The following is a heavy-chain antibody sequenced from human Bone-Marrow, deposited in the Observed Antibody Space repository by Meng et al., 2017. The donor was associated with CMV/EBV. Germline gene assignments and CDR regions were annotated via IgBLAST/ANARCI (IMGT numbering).Heavy chain of an antibody. CDR2: IYYSGST. Sequence: LTMSEHGPGLVTPSETLSVTGTVSGGSISRSSYYWGWIRQPPGKGLEWIGSIYYSGSTYYNPSLKSRVTISVDTSKNQFSLKLSSVTAADTAVYYCARDIAVAGTGGRYFDYWGQGTLVTVSS. V-gene: IGHV4-39*07. CDR3: ARDIAVAGTGGRYFDY. D-gene: IGHD6-19*01. CDR1: GGSISRSSYY. J-gene: IGHJ4*02.